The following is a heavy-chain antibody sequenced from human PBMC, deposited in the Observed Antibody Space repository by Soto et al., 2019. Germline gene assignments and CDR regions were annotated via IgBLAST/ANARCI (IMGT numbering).Heavy chain of an antibody. V-gene: IGHV3-23*01. CDR2: ISGSGGST. Sequence: LRLSCAASGFTFSSYAMSWVRQAPGKGLEWVSAISGSGGSTYYADSVKGRFTISRDNSKITLYLQMNSLRAEDTAVYYCAKGLMVRGVIIYGMDVWGQGTTVTVSS. CDR1: GFTFSSYA. D-gene: IGHD3-10*01. CDR3: AKGLMVRGVIIYGMDV. J-gene: IGHJ6*02.